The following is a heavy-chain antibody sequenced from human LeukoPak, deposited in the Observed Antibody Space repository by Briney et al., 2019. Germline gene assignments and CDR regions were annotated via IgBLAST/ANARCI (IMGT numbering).Heavy chain of an antibody. CDR2: ISAYNDNT. Sequence: ASVKVSCKASGYTFTSYGISWVRQAPGQGLEWMGWISAYNDNTNYAQKLQGRVTMTTDTSTSTAYMELRSLRSDDTAVYYCARDKGYCSGGSCPGRNDYWGQGTLVTVSS. J-gene: IGHJ4*02. D-gene: IGHD2-15*01. V-gene: IGHV1-18*01. CDR3: ARDKGYCSGGSCPGRNDY. CDR1: GYTFTSYG.